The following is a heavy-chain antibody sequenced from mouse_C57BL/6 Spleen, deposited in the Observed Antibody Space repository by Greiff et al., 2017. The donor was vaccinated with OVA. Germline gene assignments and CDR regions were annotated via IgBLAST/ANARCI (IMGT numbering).Heavy chain of an antibody. CDR1: GYTFTSYW. CDR3: ARAGGEDGYHYFDY. D-gene: IGHD2-3*01. J-gene: IGHJ2*01. Sequence: QVQLKQPGAELVMPGASVKLSCKASGYTFTSYWMHWVKQRPGQGLEWIGEIDPSDSYTNYNQKFKGKSTLTVDKSSSTAYMQLSSLTSEDSAVYYCARAGGEDGYHYFDYWGQGTTLTVSS. V-gene: IGHV1-69*01. CDR2: IDPSDSYT.